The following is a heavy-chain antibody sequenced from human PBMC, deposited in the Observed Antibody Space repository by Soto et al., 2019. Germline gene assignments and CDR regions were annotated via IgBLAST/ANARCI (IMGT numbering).Heavy chain of an antibody. V-gene: IGHV1-69*13. CDR2: IIPIFGTA. CDR3: ARSDIVVVVAATGFDY. CDR1: GGTFSSYA. D-gene: IGHD2-15*01. Sequence: SVKVSCKASGGTFSSYAISWVRQAPGQGLEWMGGIIPIFGTANYAQKFQGRVTITAGESTSTAYMELSSLGSEDTAVYYCARSDIVVVVAATGFDYWGQGTLVTVSS. J-gene: IGHJ4*02.